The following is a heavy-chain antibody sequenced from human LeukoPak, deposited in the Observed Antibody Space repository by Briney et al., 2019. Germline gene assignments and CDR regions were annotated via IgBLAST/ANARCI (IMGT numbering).Heavy chain of an antibody. CDR3: ARTGTAMGPPLDY. CDR2: IIPILGIA. J-gene: IGHJ4*02. CDR1: GGTFSSYT. Sequence: SVKVSCKASGGTFSSYTISWVRQAPGQGLEWMGRIIPILGIANYAQKFQGRVTITADKSTSTAYMELSSLRPEDTAVYYCARTGTAMGPPLDYWGQGTLVTVSS. D-gene: IGHD5-18*01. V-gene: IGHV1-69*02.